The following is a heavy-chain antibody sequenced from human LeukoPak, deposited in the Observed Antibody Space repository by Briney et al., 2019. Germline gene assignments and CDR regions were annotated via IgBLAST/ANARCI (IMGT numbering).Heavy chain of an antibody. CDR1: GFIVSNNH. Sequence: GGSLRLSCAASGFIVSNNHINWIRQAPGKGQEWVSIIYSGDTTYYSDSVKGRFILSSDNSKNMLYLQMNSLRVEDTAVYYCARERPGSRVLDYWGQGTVVTVSS. CDR2: IYSGDTT. V-gene: IGHV3-66*01. J-gene: IGHJ4*02. D-gene: IGHD3-10*01. CDR3: ARERPGSRVLDY.